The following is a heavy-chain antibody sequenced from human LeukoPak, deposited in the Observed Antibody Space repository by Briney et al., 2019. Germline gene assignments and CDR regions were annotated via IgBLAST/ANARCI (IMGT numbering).Heavy chain of an antibody. CDR1: GFIIISYR. V-gene: IGHV3-7*01. CDR3: ARVRDGYKPPKLSSYYYMDV. Sequence: PGGSLRLSCAASGFIIISYRMSWARQAPGKGLERVANIKQDGSEKYYVDSVKGRFTISRDNAKNSLYLQMSSLRAEDTAVYYCARVRDGYKPPKLSSYYYMDVWGKGTTVTISS. D-gene: IGHD5-24*01. CDR2: IKQDGSEK. J-gene: IGHJ6*03.